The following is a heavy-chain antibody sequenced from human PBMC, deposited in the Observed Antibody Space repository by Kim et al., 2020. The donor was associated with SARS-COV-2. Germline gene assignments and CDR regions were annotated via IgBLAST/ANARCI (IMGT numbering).Heavy chain of an antibody. Sequence: GGSLRLSCAASGFTFSYAWMSWVRQAPGKGLEWVGRIKTKTDGETTDYAAPVKGRFTISRDDSKNTLYLQMNSLKTEDTAVYYCTTSLCSGGSCTGDYFDYWGQGTLVTVSS. CDR3: TTSLCSGGSCTGDYFDY. CDR2: IKTKTDGETT. D-gene: IGHD2-15*01. J-gene: IGHJ4*02. V-gene: IGHV3-15*01. CDR1: GFTFSYAW.